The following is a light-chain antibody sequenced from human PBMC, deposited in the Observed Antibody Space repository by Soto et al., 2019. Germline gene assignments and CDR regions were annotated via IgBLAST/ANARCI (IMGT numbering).Light chain of an antibody. V-gene: IGLV2-14*01. CDR1: SSDVGGHNG. J-gene: IGLJ2*01. Sequence: QSALTQPASVSGSPGQSITFSCTGTSSDVGGHNGVSWYQQYPGKAPKLMIYDVSNRPSGVSNRFSGSKSGNTASLTISGLQADDEADYYCSSYRSGSTIFGGGTKLTVL. CDR2: DVS. CDR3: SSYRSGSTI.